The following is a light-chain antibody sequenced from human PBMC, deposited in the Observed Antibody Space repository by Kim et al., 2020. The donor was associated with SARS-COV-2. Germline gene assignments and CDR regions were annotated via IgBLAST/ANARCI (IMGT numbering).Light chain of an antibody. V-gene: IGKV1-13*02. Sequence: AIQLTQSPSSLSASVGDRVTITCRASQDTNSGLAWYQQKPGKAPKLLIYDASSLESGVPSRFSGSGSGTDFTLTISSLQPEDFATYFCQQFKSYPLTFGGGTKVEIK. CDR1: QDTNSG. CDR2: DAS. CDR3: QQFKSYPLT. J-gene: IGKJ4*01.